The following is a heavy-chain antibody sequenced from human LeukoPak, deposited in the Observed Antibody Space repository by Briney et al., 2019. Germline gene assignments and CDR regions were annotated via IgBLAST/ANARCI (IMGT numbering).Heavy chain of an antibody. CDR2: IYYSGST. Sequence: SETLSLTCTVSGGSISNYYWTWIRQSPGTGPEWIGYIYYSGSTYYNLSLKSRITISVDTSKNQFSLKLSSVTAADTAVYYCARESWGSWFDPWGQGTLVTVSS. J-gene: IGHJ5*02. CDR1: GGSISNYY. CDR3: ARESWGSWFDP. V-gene: IGHV4-59*06. D-gene: IGHD3-16*01.